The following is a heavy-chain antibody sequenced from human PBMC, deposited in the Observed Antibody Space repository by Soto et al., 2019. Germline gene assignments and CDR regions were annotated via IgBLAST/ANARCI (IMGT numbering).Heavy chain of an antibody. Sequence: GGSLRLSCAASGFTFSSYSMTWVRQAPGKGLEWVAHITASGGTTYYADSVKGRFTISRDTSRNTLYLQMNSLRAEDTALYYCAQCMQANWNYNAQHICRQEPMVAVS. V-gene: IGHV3-23*01. CDR2: ITASGGTT. D-gene: IGHD1-7*01. J-gene: IGHJ3*02. CDR1: GFTFSSYS. CDR3: AQCMQANWNYNAQHI.